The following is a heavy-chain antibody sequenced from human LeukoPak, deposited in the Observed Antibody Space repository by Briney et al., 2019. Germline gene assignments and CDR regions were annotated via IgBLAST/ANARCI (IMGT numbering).Heavy chain of an antibody. CDR1: GFTVSSNY. D-gene: IGHD1-26*01. Sequence: PGGSLRLSCAASGFTVSSNYMSWVRQAPGKGLEWVSVIYSGGNTYYADSVKGRFTISRDNSKNTLYLQMNSLRAEDTAVYYCASEIKVGATPYYYYYGMDVWGQGTTVTVSS. J-gene: IGHJ6*02. CDR2: IYSGGNT. V-gene: IGHV3-66*02. CDR3: ASEIKVGATPYYYYYGMDV.